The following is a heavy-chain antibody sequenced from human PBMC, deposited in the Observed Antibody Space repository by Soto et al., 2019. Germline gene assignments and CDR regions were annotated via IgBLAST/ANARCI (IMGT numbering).Heavy chain of an antibody. CDR3: ARGGEYSSGWSVDY. J-gene: IGHJ4*02. D-gene: IGHD6-19*01. CDR1: GFTFSSHD. Sequence: GGSLRLSCAASGFTFSSHDMHWVRQATGKGLEWVSAIGTAGDTYYPGSVKGRFTISRENAKNSLYLQMNSLRAEDTAVYYCARGGEYSSGWSVDYWGQGTLVTVSS. CDR2: IGTAGDT. V-gene: IGHV3-13*01.